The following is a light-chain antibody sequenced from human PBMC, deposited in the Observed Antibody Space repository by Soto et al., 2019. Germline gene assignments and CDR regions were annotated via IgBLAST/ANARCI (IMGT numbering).Light chain of an antibody. CDR3: QQYSGPRT. Sequence: DIPMTQSPSTLSASVGDRVTITCRASQSVGNWLAWYQQKPGKAPKLLIFEASNFHSGVPSRFSGSGSGTGFTLTISSLLPDDIATYFCQQYSGPRTFGQGTKVEIK. CDR1: QSVGNW. CDR2: EAS. V-gene: IGKV1-5*03. J-gene: IGKJ1*01.